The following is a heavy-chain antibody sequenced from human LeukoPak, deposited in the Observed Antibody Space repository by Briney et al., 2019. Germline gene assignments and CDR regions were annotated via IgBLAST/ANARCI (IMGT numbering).Heavy chain of an antibody. Sequence: GGSLRLSCAASGFTFSSYSMNWVRQAPGKGLEWVSSISSSSSYIYYADSVKGRFTISRDNSKNTLYLQMNSLRAEDTAVYYCARDGQYYDSSGYYYYYYGMDVWGQGTTVTVSS. J-gene: IGHJ6*02. CDR3: ARDGQYYDSSGYYYYYYGMDV. CDR2: ISSSSSYI. V-gene: IGHV3-21*01. CDR1: GFTFSSYS. D-gene: IGHD3-22*01.